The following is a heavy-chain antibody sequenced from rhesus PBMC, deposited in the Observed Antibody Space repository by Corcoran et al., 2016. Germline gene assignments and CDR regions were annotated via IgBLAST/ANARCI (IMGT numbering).Heavy chain of an antibody. CDR3: ARDLRFDV. CDR2: IYGSSGSP. Sequence: QVQLQESGPGLVKPSETLSLTCAVSGDSITSYYWSWIRQSPGKGLEWIGYIYGSSGSPSYGPSLKPRVTLSTDTSKNQFSLTLNSVTAADAAVYYCARDLRFDVWGPGVLVTVSS. CDR1: GDSITSYY. V-gene: IGHV4-165*01. J-gene: IGHJ5-1*01.